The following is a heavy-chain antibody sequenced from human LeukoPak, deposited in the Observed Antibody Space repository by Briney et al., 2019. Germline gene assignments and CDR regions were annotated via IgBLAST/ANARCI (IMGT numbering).Heavy chain of an antibody. CDR3: ATDLTVAGTSEYFQH. J-gene: IGHJ1*01. CDR2: ISGSGGST. CDR1: GFTFTNYA. V-gene: IGHV3-23*01. Sequence: PGGSLRLSCAASGFTFTNYAMSWVRQAPGKGLEWVSVISGSGGSTYYADSVKGRFTISRDNSKNTLYLQMESMRAEGTAVYYCATDLTVAGTSEYFQHWGQGTLVTVSS. D-gene: IGHD6-19*01.